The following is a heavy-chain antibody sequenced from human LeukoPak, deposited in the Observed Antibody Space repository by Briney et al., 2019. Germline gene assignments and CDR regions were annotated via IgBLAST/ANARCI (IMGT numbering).Heavy chain of an antibody. CDR3: ASILYDILTGRENYFDY. Sequence: GASVKVSCKASGYTFTGYYMHWARQAPGQGLEWMGWINPNSGGTNYAQKFQGRVTMTRDTSISTAYMELSRLRSDDTAVYYCASILYDILTGRENYFDYWGQGTLVTVSS. CDR2: INPNSGGT. V-gene: IGHV1-2*02. CDR1: GYTFTGYY. D-gene: IGHD3-9*01. J-gene: IGHJ4*02.